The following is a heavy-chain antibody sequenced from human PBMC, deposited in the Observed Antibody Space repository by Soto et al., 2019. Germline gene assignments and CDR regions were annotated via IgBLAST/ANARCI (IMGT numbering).Heavy chain of an antibody. CDR3: ATPPYGSSGYWGYGPWYYFDY. J-gene: IGHJ4*02. CDR1: GYTLTELS. V-gene: IGHV1-24*01. Sequence: GASVKVSCKVSGYTLTELSMHWVRQAPGKGLEWMGGFDPEDGETIYAQKFQGRVTMTEDTSTDTAYMELSSLRSEDTAVYYCATPPYGSSGYWGYGPWYYFDYWGQGTLVTVSS. CDR2: FDPEDGET. D-gene: IGHD3-22*01.